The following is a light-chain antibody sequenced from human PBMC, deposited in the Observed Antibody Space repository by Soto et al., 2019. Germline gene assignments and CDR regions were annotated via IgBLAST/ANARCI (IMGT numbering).Light chain of an antibody. CDR1: QSVSSTY. CDR3: QQYGSSSWT. Sequence: EIVLTQSPGTLSLSPGERATLSCRASQSVSSTYFAWYQQRFGQAPRLLIYGASTRATGIPDRFSGSGSGTDFTLTISRLETEDFAVYYCQQYGSSSWTLGQGTKVEIK. CDR2: GAS. V-gene: IGKV3-20*01. J-gene: IGKJ1*01.